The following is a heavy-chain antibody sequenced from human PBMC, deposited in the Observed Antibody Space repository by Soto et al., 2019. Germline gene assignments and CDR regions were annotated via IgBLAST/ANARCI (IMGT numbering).Heavy chain of an antibody. J-gene: IGHJ4*02. CDR1: GYSFTSYW. CDR3: SRHEKPLVWFDFDY. Sequence: AESLKISCKGSGYSFTSYWISWVRQLPGKGLEWMGRIDPSDSYTNYSPSFQGHVTISADKSISTAYLQWISLKASDSAMCYCSRHEKPLVWFDFDYWGQGTLVTVSS. CDR2: IDPSDSYT. D-gene: IGHD3-9*01. V-gene: IGHV5-10-1*01.